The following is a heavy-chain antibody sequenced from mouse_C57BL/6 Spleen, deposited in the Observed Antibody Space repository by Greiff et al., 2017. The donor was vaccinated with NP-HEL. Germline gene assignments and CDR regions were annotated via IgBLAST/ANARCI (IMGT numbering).Heavy chain of an antibody. CDR2: ISYDGSN. D-gene: IGHD2-4*01. V-gene: IGHV3-6*01. CDR1: GYSITSGYY. CDR3: ARSPDYDYAMDY. J-gene: IGHJ4*01. Sequence: DVQLQESGPGLVKPSQSLSLTCSVTGYSITSGYYWNWIRQFPGNKLEWMGYISYDGSNNYNPSLKNRISITRDTSKNQFFLKLNSVTTEDTATYYCARSPDYDYAMDYWGQGTSVTVSS.